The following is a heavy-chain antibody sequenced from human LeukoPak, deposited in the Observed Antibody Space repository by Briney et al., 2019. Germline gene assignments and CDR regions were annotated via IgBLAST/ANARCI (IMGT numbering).Heavy chain of an antibody. D-gene: IGHD6-13*01. J-gene: IGHJ3*02. CDR2: IGGST. CDR1: GFTFSSYT. V-gene: IGHV3-23*01. CDR3: AKDWPSEWQQLPDYDAPDI. Sequence: GGSLRLSCAASGFTFSSYTMTWVRQAPGKGLEWVSAIGGSTYYADSVKGRFTISRDNSKNTLYLQMNSLRADDTAVYYCAKDWPSEWQQLPDYDAPDIWGQGTMVTVSS.